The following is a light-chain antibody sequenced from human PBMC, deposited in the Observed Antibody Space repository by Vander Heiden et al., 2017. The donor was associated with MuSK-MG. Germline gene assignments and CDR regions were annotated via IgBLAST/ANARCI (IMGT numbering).Light chain of an antibody. CDR3: QQSDSTSIT. J-gene: IGKJ5*01. V-gene: IGKV1-39*01. CDR2: AAS. CDR1: QSIRSY. Sequence: DIQMTQSPCSLSASVGDRVTITCRASQSIRSYLNWYQQNTGKAPQLLIYAASSVQSGVPSRFSGSGSGTDFTLTISRLQPEDFASYYCQQSDSTSITFGQGTPLDIK.